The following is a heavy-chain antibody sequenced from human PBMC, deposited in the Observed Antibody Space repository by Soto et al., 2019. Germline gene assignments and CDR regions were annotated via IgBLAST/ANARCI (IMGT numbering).Heavy chain of an antibody. CDR2: INPSGGST. CDR3: AVYYYDSSGYPKFDY. CDR1: GYTFTSYY. V-gene: IGHV1-46*01. J-gene: IGHJ4*02. Sequence: GASVKVSCKASGYTFTSYYMQWVRQAPGQGLEWMGIINPSGGSTSYAQKFQGRVTMTRDTSTSTVYMELSSLRSEDTAVYYCAVYYYDSSGYPKFDYWGQGTLVTVSS. D-gene: IGHD3-22*01.